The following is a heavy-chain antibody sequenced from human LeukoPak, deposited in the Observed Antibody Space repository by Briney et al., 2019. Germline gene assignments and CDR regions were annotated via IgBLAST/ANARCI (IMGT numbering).Heavy chain of an antibody. Sequence: PSETLSLTCTVSGGSISSYYWSWIRQPPGKGPEWIGYIYYSGSTNYNPSLKSRVTISVDTSKNQFSLKLSSVTAADTAVYYCARVSWDPNSYYFDYWGQGTLVTVSS. CDR1: GGSISSYY. J-gene: IGHJ4*02. V-gene: IGHV4-59*01. CDR3: ARVSWDPNSYYFDY. D-gene: IGHD1-1*01. CDR2: IYYSGST.